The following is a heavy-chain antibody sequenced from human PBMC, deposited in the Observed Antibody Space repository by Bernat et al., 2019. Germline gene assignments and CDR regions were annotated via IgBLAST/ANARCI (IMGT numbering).Heavy chain of an antibody. CDR3: ARVSLYGAPASAMDV. V-gene: IGHV3-33*01. J-gene: IGHJ6*02. Sequence: QVQLVESGGGVVQTERSQRLSCEASNFTFSSYGMHCVRQAPGKGLVWVAVIWHDGSNENYADSVKGRFTIARDNSKNTLYLQMSNLRDEETAVYYCARVSLYGAPASAMDVWGQGTTVTVSS. CDR1: NFTFSSYG. D-gene: IGHD3-10*02. CDR2: IWHDGSNE.